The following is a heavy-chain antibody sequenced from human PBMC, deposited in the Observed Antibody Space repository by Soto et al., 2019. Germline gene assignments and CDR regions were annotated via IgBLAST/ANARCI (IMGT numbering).Heavy chain of an antibody. Sequence: EVQLLESGGDLVHPGGSLRLSCAASGLTFSNFAMTWVRQAPGKGLEWVSIIDSSGANTYYADSVKGRFTISRDNSKDTLFLQLNSLRAEDTAVYYCAKVWWASGVFDFWGQGTMVTVSS. CDR2: IDSSGANT. J-gene: IGHJ3*01. D-gene: IGHD2-8*02. CDR1: GLTFSNFA. CDR3: AKVWWASGVFDF. V-gene: IGHV3-23*01.